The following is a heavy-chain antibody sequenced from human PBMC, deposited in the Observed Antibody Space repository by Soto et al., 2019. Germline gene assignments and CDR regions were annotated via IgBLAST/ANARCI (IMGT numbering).Heavy chain of an antibody. V-gene: IGHV4-39*01. D-gene: IGHD2-15*01. Sequence: QLQLQESGPGLVKPSETLSLTCTVSGGSISSSSYYWGWIRQPPGKGLEWIGSIYYSGSTYYNPSLKSRVTISVDTSKNQFSLKLSSVTAADTAVYYCASGYCSGGSCYSRAYYGMDVWGQGTTVTVSS. CDR1: GGSISSSSYY. J-gene: IGHJ6*02. CDR2: IYYSGST. CDR3: ASGYCSGGSCYSRAYYGMDV.